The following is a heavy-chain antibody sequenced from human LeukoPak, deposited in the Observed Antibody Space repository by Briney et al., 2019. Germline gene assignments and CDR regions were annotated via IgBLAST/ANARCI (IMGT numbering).Heavy chain of an antibody. Sequence: GASVKVSCKASGYTFTSYGISWVRQAPGQGLEWMGWISAYNGNTNYAQKLQGRVTMTTDTSTSTAYMELRSLRSDDTAVYYCARDGKTLRPYYYDSSGPCSYWGQGTLVTVSS. CDR1: GYTFTSYG. D-gene: IGHD3-22*01. CDR3: ARDGKTLRPYYYDSSGPCSY. J-gene: IGHJ4*02. V-gene: IGHV1-18*01. CDR2: ISAYNGNT.